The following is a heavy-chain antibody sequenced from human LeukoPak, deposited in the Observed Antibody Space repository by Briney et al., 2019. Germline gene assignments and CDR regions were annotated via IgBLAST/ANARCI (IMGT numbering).Heavy chain of an antibody. CDR2: IYYSGIT. Sequence: PSETLSLTCTVSGGSISSYYWSWIRQPPGKGLESIGYIYYSGITNYNPSLKSRVTISVDTSKNQFSLKLSSVTAADTAVYYCASSHLYSSSWYLTGKFDYWGQGTLVTVSS. CDR3: ASSHLYSSSWYLTGKFDY. D-gene: IGHD6-13*01. J-gene: IGHJ4*01. CDR1: GGSISSYY. V-gene: IGHV4-59*01.